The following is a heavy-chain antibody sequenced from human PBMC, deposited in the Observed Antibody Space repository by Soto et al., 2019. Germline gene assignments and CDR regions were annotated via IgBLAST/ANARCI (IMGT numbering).Heavy chain of an antibody. CDR2: VYFSGNT. CDR3: GSVRPSGYVLS. V-gene: IGHV4-59*01. CDR1: GGSLRSYY. D-gene: IGHD6-25*01. J-gene: IGHJ5*02. Sequence: SETLSLTCPVSGGSLRSYYWTWIRQSPGKGLEWIGYVYFSGNTNYNPSLKSRVTISIDTSKNQFFLRLASVTAADTAFYYCGSVRPSGYVLSWGQGTLVTISS.